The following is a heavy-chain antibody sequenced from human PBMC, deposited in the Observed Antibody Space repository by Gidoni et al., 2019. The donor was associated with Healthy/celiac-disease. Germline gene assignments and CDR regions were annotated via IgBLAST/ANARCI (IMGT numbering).Heavy chain of an antibody. CDR1: GFTFSSYA. CDR3: AKGTLEWSSKGIYYYYGMDV. D-gene: IGHD3-3*01. V-gene: IGHV3-23*01. J-gene: IGHJ6*02. CDR2: ISGSGGST. Sequence: EVQLLESGGGLVQPGGSLRLSCAASGFTFSSYAMPWVRQAAGQGLEWVSAISGSGGSTYYADSVKGRFTISRDNSKNTLYLQMNSLRAEDTAVYYCAKGTLEWSSKGIYYYYGMDVWGQGTTVTVSS.